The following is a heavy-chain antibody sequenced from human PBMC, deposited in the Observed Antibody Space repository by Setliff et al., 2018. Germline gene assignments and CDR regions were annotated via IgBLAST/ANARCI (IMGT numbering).Heavy chain of an antibody. Sequence: LRLSCAAAGFTFSSHWMHWVRQAPGKRLMWVSRINNDGSSTTYEDSVKGRFTISRDNAKNTLYLQMNSLRAEDTAVYYCAKDQWLVQYWFDPWGQGTLVTVSS. CDR3: AKDQWLVQYWFDP. D-gene: IGHD6-19*01. V-gene: IGHV3-74*01. CDR2: INNDGSST. J-gene: IGHJ5*02. CDR1: GFTFSSHW.